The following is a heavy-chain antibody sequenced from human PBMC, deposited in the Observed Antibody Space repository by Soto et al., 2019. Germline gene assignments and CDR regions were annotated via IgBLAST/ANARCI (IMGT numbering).Heavy chain of an antibody. CDR2: ISHSGGS. V-gene: IGHV4-34*01. CDR3: ARGRKDYSSSWYVG. Sequence: SETLSLTCAVYGGSFSDYSWSWIRQPPGKGLAWIGEISHSGGSNYNPSLKSRVTISVDTSKNQFSLKLSSVTAADTAVYYCARGRKDYSSSWYVGWGQGTLVTVS. J-gene: IGHJ4*02. D-gene: IGHD6-13*01. CDR1: GGSFSDYS.